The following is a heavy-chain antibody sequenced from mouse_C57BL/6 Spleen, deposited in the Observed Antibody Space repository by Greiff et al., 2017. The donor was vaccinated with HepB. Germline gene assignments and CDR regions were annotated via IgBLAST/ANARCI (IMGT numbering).Heavy chain of an antibody. CDR1: GYTFTSYW. J-gene: IGHJ4*01. Sequence: QVQLQQPGAELVRPGSSVKLSCKASGYTFTSYWMHLVKQRPIQGLEWIGNIDPSDSETHYNQKFKDKATLTVDKSSSTAYMQLSSLTSEDSAVYYCAREGYGYSYYAMDYWGQGTSVTVSS. CDR3: AREGYGYSYYAMDY. D-gene: IGHD2-2*01. CDR2: IDPSDSET. V-gene: IGHV1-52*01.